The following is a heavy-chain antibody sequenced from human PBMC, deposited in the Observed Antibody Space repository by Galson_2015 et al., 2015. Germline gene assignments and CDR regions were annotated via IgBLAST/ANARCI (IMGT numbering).Heavy chain of an antibody. Sequence: ETLSRTCPVSGGSISSSSYYWGWIRQPPGKGLEWIGSIYYSGSTYYNQSLKSRVTISVDTSKNQLSLKLSSVTAAVSAVYYCARHYGSGNYYNYFDYWGQGTLVTVSS. CDR1: GGSISSSSYY. D-gene: IGHD3-10*01. CDR3: ARHYGSGNYYNYFDY. V-gene: IGHV4-39*01. CDR2: IYYSGST. J-gene: IGHJ4*02.